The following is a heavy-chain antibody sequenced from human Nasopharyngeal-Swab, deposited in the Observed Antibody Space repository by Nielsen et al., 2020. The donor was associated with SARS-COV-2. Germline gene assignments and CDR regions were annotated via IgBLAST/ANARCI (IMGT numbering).Heavy chain of an antibody. CDR1: GGTFSSHA. D-gene: IGHD3-9*01. V-gene: IGHV1-69*06. J-gene: IGHJ4*02. CDR3: ARDRSQYDILTGYPYYFDY. CDR2: IIPIFGTA. Sequence: SVKVSCKASGGTFSSHAISWVRQAPGQGLEWTGGIIPIFGTANYAQKFQGRVTITADKSTSTAYMELSSLRSEDTAVYYCARDRSQYDILTGYPYYFDYWGQGTLVTVSS.